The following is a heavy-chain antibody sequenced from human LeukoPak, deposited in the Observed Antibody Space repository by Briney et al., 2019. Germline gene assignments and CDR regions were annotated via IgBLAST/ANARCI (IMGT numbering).Heavy chain of an antibody. CDR3: ASDGATLAY. CDR1: GFTFSSYR. V-gene: IGHV3-48*04. CDR2: ISSSGSTI. D-gene: IGHD1-26*01. J-gene: IGHJ4*02. Sequence: GGSLGLSCAASGFTFSSYRMNWVRQAPGKGLEWVSYISSSGSTIYYADSVKGRFTISRDNAKNSLYLQMNSLRAEDTAVYYCASDGATLAYWGQGTLVTVSS.